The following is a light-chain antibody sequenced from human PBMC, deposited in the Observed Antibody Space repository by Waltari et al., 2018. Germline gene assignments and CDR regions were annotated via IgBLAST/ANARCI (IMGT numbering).Light chain of an antibody. CDR3: CSYAGSSTYV. CDR2: EGS. Sequence: QSALTQPASVSGSPGQSLTISCPGTSSDVGSHNLVSWYQQHPGKAPKLMIYEGSKRPSGVSNRFSGSKSGNTASLTISGLQAEDEADYYCCSYAGSSTYVFGTGTKVTVL. V-gene: IGLV2-23*01. CDR1: SSDVGSHNL. J-gene: IGLJ1*01.